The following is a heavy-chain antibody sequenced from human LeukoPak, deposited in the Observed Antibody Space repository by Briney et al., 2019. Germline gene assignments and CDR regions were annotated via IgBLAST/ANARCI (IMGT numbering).Heavy chain of an antibody. CDR1: GGSISSFY. CDR2: IFYSGST. Sequence: SETLSLTCTVSGGSISSFYWTWIRQPPGKGLEWIGHIFYSGSTNYNPSLKSRVTISVDTSKNQFSLKLSSVTAADTAVYYCARGYYDIFNWFDPWGQGTLVTVSS. J-gene: IGHJ5*02. D-gene: IGHD3-9*01. CDR3: ARGYYDIFNWFDP. V-gene: IGHV4-59*01.